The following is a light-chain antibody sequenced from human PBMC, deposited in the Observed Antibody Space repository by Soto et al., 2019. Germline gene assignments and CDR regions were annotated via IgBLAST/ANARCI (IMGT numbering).Light chain of an antibody. V-gene: IGKV3-20*01. Sequence: VLTQSPDTLSLSPGESATLSCRASQGVINSYLAWYQQKPGQAPRLLIFGASKRATGIPHRFSGSGWGTDFTLTISRLEPEDFAVYYCQRYGDSPRLAFGQGTKVEIK. J-gene: IGKJ1*01. CDR1: QGVINSY. CDR2: GAS. CDR3: QRYGDSPRLA.